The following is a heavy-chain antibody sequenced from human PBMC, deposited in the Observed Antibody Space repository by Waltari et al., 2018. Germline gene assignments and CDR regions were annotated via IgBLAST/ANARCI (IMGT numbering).Heavy chain of an antibody. Sequence: QVQLVQSGAEVKKPGASAKLSCKASGYTFTSYAMHWVRQAPGQGLEWLGYIGTGDGNTAYSPKIQGRLTITKDTSATTVYMELSSLGFEDTAMYYCARALMPVVNAPFWFDSWGQGALVTVSS. V-gene: IGHV1-3*04. J-gene: IGHJ5*01. CDR2: IGTGDGNT. CDR1: GYTFTSYA. CDR3: ARALMPVVNAPFWFDS. D-gene: IGHD2-21*01.